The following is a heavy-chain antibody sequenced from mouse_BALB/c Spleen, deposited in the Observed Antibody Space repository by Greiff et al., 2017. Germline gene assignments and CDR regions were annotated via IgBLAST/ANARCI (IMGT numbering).Heavy chain of an antibody. CDR1: GFTFSSYY. CDR3: ARRGDYYGSWAMDY. V-gene: IGHV5-6-2*01. D-gene: IGHD1-1*01. J-gene: IGHJ4*01. CDR2: INSNGGST. Sequence: EVKLMESGGGLVKLGGSLKLSCAASGFTFSSYYMSWVRQTPEKRLELVAAINSNGGSTYYPDTVKGRFTISRDNARNILYLQMSSLRSEDTAMYYCARRGDYYGSWAMDYWGQGTSVTVSS.